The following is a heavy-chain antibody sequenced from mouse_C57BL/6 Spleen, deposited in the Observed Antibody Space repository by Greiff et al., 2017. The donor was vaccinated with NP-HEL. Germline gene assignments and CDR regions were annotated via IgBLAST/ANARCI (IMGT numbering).Heavy chain of an antibody. CDR2: IYPRSGNT. CDR1: GYTFTSYG. J-gene: IGHJ2*01. CDR3: ARSRDEYYFDY. Sequence: VQLQESGAELARPGASVKLSCKASGYTFTSYGISWVKQRTGQGLEWIGEIYPRSGNTYYNEKFKGKATLTADKSSSTAYMELRSLTSEDSAVYFCARSRDEYYFDYWGQGTTLTVSS. D-gene: IGHD3-3*01. V-gene: IGHV1-81*01.